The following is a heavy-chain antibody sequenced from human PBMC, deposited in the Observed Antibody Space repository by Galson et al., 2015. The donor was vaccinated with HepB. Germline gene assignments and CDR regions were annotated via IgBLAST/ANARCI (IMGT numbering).Heavy chain of an antibody. Sequence: SLRLSCAASGFTFSSYGMHWVRQAPGKGLEWVAVISYDGSNKYYADSVKGRFTISRDNSKNTLYLQMNSLRAEDTAVYYCAKEITMIVVVITTYYYYGMDVWGQGTTVTVSS. D-gene: IGHD3-22*01. CDR3: AKEITMIVVVITTYYYYGMDV. V-gene: IGHV3-30*18. CDR2: ISYDGSNK. J-gene: IGHJ6*02. CDR1: GFTFSSYG.